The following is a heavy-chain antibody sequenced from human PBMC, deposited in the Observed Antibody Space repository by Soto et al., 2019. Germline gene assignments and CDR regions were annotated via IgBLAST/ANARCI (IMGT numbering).Heavy chain of an antibody. V-gene: IGHV4-34*01. CDR2: INHSGST. D-gene: IGHD2-15*01. CDR3: AGERYCSGGSCLTSGDY. CDR1: GGSFSGYY. J-gene: IGHJ4*02. Sequence: QVQLQQWGAGLLKPSETLSLTCAVYGGSFSGYYWSWIRQPPGKGLEWIGEINHSGSTNYNPSLKGRVTISVDTSKNQFSLKLSSVTAADTAVYYCAGERYCSGGSCLTSGDYWGQGTLVTVSS.